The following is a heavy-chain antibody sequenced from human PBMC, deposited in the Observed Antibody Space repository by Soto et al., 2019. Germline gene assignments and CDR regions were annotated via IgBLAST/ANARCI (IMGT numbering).Heavy chain of an antibody. J-gene: IGHJ4*02. Sequence: ASVKVSCKASGYTFTGYYMHWVRQAPGQGLEWMGWINPNSGGTNYAQKFQGRVTMTRDTSISTAYMELSRLRSDDTAVYYCARAVAGPDHYFDYWGQGTLVTVSS. D-gene: IGHD6-19*01. CDR2: INPNSGGT. V-gene: IGHV1-2*02. CDR1: GYTFTGYY. CDR3: ARAVAGPDHYFDY.